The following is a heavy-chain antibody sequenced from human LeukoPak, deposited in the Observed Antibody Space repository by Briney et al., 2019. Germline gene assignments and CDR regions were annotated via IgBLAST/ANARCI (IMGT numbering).Heavy chain of an antibody. Sequence: GGSLRLSCAASGFTFSSYGMHWVRQAPCKGPEWVAVIWYGGSNKYYADSVKGRFTISRDNSKNTLYLQMNSLRAEDTAVYYCAKGSRDSSGYYHSYFDYWGQGTLVTVSS. CDR1: GFTFSSYG. D-gene: IGHD3-22*01. CDR2: IWYGGSNK. CDR3: AKGSRDSSGYYHSYFDY. J-gene: IGHJ4*02. V-gene: IGHV3-30*02.